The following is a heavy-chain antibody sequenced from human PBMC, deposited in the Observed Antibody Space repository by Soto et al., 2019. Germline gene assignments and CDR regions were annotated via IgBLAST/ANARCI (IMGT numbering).Heavy chain of an antibody. CDR1: GFTFSSYA. CDR2: ISGSGGST. CDR3: ARVSGPMVSYGMDV. Sequence: EVQLLESGGGLVQPGGSLRLSCAASGFTFSSYAMSWVRQAPGKGLEWVSAISGSGGSTYYADSVKGRFTISRDNAKNSLYLQMNSLRDEDTAVYYCARVSGPMVSYGMDVWGQGTTVTVSS. D-gene: IGHD3-10*01. V-gene: IGHV3-23*01. J-gene: IGHJ6*02.